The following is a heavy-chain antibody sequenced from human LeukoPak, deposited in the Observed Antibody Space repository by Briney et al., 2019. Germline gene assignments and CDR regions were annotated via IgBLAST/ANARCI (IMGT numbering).Heavy chain of an antibody. CDR2: SNPNSGGT. CDR3: ARLGVVVPAATLYGMDV. D-gene: IGHD2-2*01. CDR1: AYTFTGYY. J-gene: IGHJ6*04. Sequence: ASVKVSCKASAYTFTGYYIHWVRQAPGQGLEWMGWSNPNSGGTNYAQKLQGRVTMTTDTSTSTAYMELRSLRSDDTAVYYCARLGVVVPAATLYGMDVWGKGTTVTVSS. V-gene: IGHV1-2*02.